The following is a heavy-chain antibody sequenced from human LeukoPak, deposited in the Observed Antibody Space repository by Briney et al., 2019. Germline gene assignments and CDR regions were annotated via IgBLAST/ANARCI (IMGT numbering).Heavy chain of an antibody. J-gene: IGHJ3*02. CDR1: GFTFSSYG. V-gene: IGHV3-33*01. Sequence: PGRSLRLSCAASGFTFSSYGMHWVRQAPGKGLEWVAVIWYDGSNKYYADSVKGRFTISRDNSKNTLYLQMNSLRAEDTAVYYCARDTSITTPEGAFDIWGQGTMVTVSS. CDR3: ARDTSITTPEGAFDI. D-gene: IGHD3-3*01. CDR2: IWYDGSNK.